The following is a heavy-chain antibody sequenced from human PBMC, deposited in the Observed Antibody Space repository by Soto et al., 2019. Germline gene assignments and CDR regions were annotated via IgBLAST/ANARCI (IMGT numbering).Heavy chain of an antibody. J-gene: IGHJ4*02. CDR1: GGSFGNSA. CDR2: FIPVYRKL. D-gene: IGHD3-3*01. Sequence: QVLLVQSGAEVKKPGSSVKISCKASGGSFGNSAINWVRQTPGQGLEWLGGFIPVYRKLNYAQKFQGRVTITADESTGTAYMTLSSLASNDTAVYYCATGVIWIGYFTVDSWGQGTRVTVSS. V-gene: IGHV1-69*01. CDR3: ATGVIWIGYFTVDS.